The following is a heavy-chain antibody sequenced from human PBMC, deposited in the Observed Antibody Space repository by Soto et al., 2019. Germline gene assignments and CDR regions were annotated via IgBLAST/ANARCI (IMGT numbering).Heavy chain of an antibody. CDR2: ISYDGSNK. CDR1: GFTFSSYG. J-gene: IGHJ3*02. CDR3: AKDLLHGSTPRAFDI. Sequence: GGSLRLSCAASGFTFSSYGMHWVRQAPGKGLEWVAVISYDGSNKYYADSVKGRFTISRDNSKNTLYLQMNSLRAEDTAVYYCAKDLLHGSTPRAFDIWGQGKMVTVSS. D-gene: IGHD3-10*01. V-gene: IGHV3-30*18.